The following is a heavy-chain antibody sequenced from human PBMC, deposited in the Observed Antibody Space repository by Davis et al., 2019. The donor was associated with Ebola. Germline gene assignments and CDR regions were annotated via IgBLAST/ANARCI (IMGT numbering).Heavy chain of an antibody. J-gene: IGHJ6*04. CDR3: AKGVTIPDV. CDR2: ISYDGSNK. D-gene: IGHD4-17*01. Sequence: GGSLRLSCAASGFTFISHGIHWVRQAPGKGLEWVAVISYDGSNKYYADSVKGRFTISRDNSKNTLYLQMNSLRAEDTAVYYCAKGVTIPDVWGKGTTVTVSS. CDR1: GFTFISHG. V-gene: IGHV3-30*18.